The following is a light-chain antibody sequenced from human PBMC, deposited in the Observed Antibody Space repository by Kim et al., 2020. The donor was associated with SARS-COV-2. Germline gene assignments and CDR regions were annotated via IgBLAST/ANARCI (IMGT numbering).Light chain of an antibody. CDR1: QDVSNN. CDR2: SMS. J-gene: IGKJ1*01. Sequence: SVTPGQRVTLSCRASQDVSNNLAWYQQKPGQPPRPLIYSMSTRATGVPDRFSGSGSGIDFTLTINSLQSEDFAAYYCQQYNNWPRTFGQGTKLEI. CDR3: QQYNNWPRT. V-gene: IGKV3-15*01.